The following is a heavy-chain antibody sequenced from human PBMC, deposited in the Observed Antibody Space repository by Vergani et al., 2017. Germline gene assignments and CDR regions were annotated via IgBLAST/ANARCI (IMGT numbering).Heavy chain of an antibody. Sequence: EVQLLESGGGLVQPGGSLRLSCAASGFTFSSYAMSWVRQAPGKGLEWVSAISGSGGSTYYADSVKGRFTISRDNSKNPLYLQMNSLRAEDTAVYYCAKDGVDPYSGSFLRIFDYWGQGTLVTVSS. D-gene: IGHD1-26*01. CDR2: ISGSGGST. CDR3: AKDGVDPYSGSFLRIFDY. J-gene: IGHJ4*02. CDR1: GFTFSSYA. V-gene: IGHV3-23*01.